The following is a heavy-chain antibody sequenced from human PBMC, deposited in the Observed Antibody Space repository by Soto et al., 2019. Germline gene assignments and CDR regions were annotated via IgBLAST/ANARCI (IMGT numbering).Heavy chain of an antibody. CDR3: AGYEYGNSLYGVDV. CDR1: GVAFSGYY. Sequence: SETLSLTCVVSGVAFSGYYWSWIRQTPGMGLEWIGEVDHRGSTNYNPSLMNRASISIDASKNLFSLELTSVIAADTALYFCAGYEYGNSLYGVDVWGQGTRVTVSS. V-gene: IGHV4-34*01. J-gene: IGHJ6*02. D-gene: IGHD1-7*01. CDR2: VDHRGST.